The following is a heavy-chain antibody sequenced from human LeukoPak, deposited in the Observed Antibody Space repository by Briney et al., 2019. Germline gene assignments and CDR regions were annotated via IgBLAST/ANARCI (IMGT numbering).Heavy chain of an antibody. D-gene: IGHD6-13*01. V-gene: IGHV4-34*01. J-gene: IGHJ5*02. CDR3: ARAGIAAAGTVVAPGGDWFDP. Sequence: SETLSLTCAVYGGSFSGYYWSWIRQPPGKGLEWIGEINHSGSTNYNPSLKSRVTISVDTSKNQFSLKLSSVTAADTAVYYCARAGIAAAGTVVAPGGDWFDPWGQGTLVTVSS. CDR1: GGSFSGYY. CDR2: INHSGST.